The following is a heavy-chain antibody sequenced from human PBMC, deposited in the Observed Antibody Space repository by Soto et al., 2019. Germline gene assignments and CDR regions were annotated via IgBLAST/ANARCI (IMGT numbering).Heavy chain of an antibody. Sequence: GGSLRLSCAASGFTFSSYWMHWVRQGPGKGLVWVSRISGAGTRANYADSVRGRFTVSRDNAKNTLYLQINSLTAEDTAVYYCARGTLTSIDMVDYWGQGTLVTVSS. CDR2: ISGAGTRA. J-gene: IGHJ4*02. CDR1: GFTFSSYW. D-gene: IGHD2-21*01. V-gene: IGHV3-74*01. CDR3: ARGTLTSIDMVDY.